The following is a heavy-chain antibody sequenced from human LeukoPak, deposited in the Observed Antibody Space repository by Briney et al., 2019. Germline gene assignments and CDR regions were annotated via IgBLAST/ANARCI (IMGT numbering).Heavy chain of an antibody. CDR2: IIPIFGTA. CDR3: ARGWLQFRAFDY. V-gene: IGHV1-69*13. D-gene: IGHD5-24*01. J-gene: IGHJ4*02. CDR1: GGTFSSYA. Sequence: SVKVSCKASGGTFSSYAISWVRQAPGQGLGWMGGIIPIFGTANYAQKFQGRVTITADESTSTAYMELSSLRSEDTAVYYCARGWLQFRAFDYWGQGTLVTVSS.